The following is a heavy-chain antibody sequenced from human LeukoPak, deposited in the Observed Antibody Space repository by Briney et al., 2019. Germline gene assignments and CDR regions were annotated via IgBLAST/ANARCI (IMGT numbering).Heavy chain of an antibody. CDR2: ISNTGNV. J-gene: IGHJ4*02. V-gene: IGHV3-21*05. CDR3: AVSPRTAVST. CDR1: GFTFSSYA. Sequence: GSLRLSCAASGFTFSSYAMHWVRQAPGKGLEWISGISNTGNVFYADSVKGRFTISRDNAKNSVFLQMNSLRGEDTAVYHCAVSPRTAVSTWGQGTLVTVSS. D-gene: IGHD5/OR15-5a*01.